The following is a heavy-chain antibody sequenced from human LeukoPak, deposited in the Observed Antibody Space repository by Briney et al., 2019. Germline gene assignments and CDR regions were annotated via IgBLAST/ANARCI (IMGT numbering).Heavy chain of an antibody. Sequence: PSETLSLTCAVYGGSFSGYYWSWIRQPPGKGLEWIGEINHSGSTNYNPSLKSRVTISVDTSKNQFSLKLSSVTAADTAVYYCARAPYYYDRQYAFDIWGQGTMVTVSS. CDR3: ARAPYYYDRQYAFDI. CDR1: GGSFSGYY. J-gene: IGHJ3*02. V-gene: IGHV4-34*01. D-gene: IGHD3-22*01. CDR2: INHSGST.